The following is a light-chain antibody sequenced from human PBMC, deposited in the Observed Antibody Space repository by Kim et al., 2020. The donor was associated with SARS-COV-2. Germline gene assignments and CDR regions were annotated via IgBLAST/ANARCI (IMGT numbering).Light chain of an antibody. CDR1: QSVLLHSNNKNF. Sequence: ATINCKSSQSVLLHSNNKNFLAWYQPKPGQPPRMLIYWASTRESGVPDRFSGSGSGTDFTLTISSLQAEDVAVYYCQQYYSYPLTFGGGTKVDIK. CDR3: QQYYSYPLT. V-gene: IGKV4-1*01. J-gene: IGKJ4*01. CDR2: WAS.